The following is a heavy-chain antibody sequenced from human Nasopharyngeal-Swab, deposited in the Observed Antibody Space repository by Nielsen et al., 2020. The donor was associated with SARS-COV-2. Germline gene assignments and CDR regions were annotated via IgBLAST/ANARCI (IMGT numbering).Heavy chain of an antibody. V-gene: IGHV3-21*01. J-gene: IGHJ6*02. CDR3: ARVFCSSTSCYPGLLRYYYYGMDV. CDR1: GFTFSSYS. CDR2: ISSSSSYI. Sequence: GESLKISCAASGFTFSSYSMNWVRQAPGKGLEWVSSISSSSSYIYYADSVKGRFTIPRDNAKNSLYLQMNSLRAEDTAVYYCARVFCSSTSCYPGLLRYYYYGMDVWGQGTTVTVSS. D-gene: IGHD2-2*01.